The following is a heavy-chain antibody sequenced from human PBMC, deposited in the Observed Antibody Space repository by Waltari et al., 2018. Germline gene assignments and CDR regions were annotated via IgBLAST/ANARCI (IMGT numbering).Heavy chain of an antibody. V-gene: IGHV4-4*09. J-gene: IGHJ6*02. D-gene: IGHD3-3*01. CDR2: IHNSGIT. CDR3: ARGILSGGYYYGLDV. CDR1: AASISSYY. Sequence: QVQLPESGPGLVKPSETLSLTCTVSAASISSYYWRWIRQPPGKGLEWIGYIHNSGITNYNPSLKSRVAISVDTSKNQFSLKINSVTAADTAVYYCARGILSGGYYYGLDVWGQGTTVTVS.